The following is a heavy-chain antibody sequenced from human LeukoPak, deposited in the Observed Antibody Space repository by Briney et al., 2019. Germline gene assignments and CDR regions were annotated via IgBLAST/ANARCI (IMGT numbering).Heavy chain of an antibody. CDR2: IYYTGST. CDR1: GGSFSTFY. V-gene: IGHV4-39*01. J-gene: IGHJ4*02. CDR3: ARHEDRNWYFDH. Sequence: SETLSLTCAIYGGSFSTFYWSWIRKPPGKGLEWIGSIYYTGSTYYNPSLKSRVTISVDTSKNQFSLKLSSATAPDTAVYYCARHEDRNWYFDHWGQGTLVTVSS. D-gene: IGHD1-1*01.